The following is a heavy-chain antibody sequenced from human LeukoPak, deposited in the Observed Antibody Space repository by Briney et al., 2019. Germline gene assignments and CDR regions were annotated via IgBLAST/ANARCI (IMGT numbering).Heavy chain of an antibody. CDR3: ARGAYYYED. CDR2: IQRQTDGATT. V-gene: IGHV3-15*01. D-gene: IGHD3-22*01. CDR1: GFIFSNAW. Sequence: GGSLRLSCAASGFIFSNAWMSWVRQAPGKGLEWVARIQRQTDGATTNYAAAVNGRFTVSRDNAKNSLYLQMNSLRAEDTAVYYCARGAYYYEDWGQGTLLTVSS. J-gene: IGHJ4*02.